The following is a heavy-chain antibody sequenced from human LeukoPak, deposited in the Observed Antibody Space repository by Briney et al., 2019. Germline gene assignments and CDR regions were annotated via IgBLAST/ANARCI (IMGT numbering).Heavy chain of an antibody. J-gene: IGHJ3*02. CDR2: IIPIFGTA. Sequence: ASVKVSCKASGGTFSSYAISWVRQAPGQGLEWMGGIIPIFGTANYGQKFQGRVTITADESTSTAYMELSSLRSEDTAVYYCARLYCGGDCALLGAFDIWGQGTMVTVSS. CDR3: ARLYCGGDCALLGAFDI. D-gene: IGHD2-21*01. CDR1: GGTFSSYA. V-gene: IGHV1-69*13.